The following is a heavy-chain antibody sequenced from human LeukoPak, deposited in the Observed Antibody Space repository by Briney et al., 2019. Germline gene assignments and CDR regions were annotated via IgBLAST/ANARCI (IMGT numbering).Heavy chain of an antibody. Sequence: GGSLRLSCAASGFTFSSFWMSWVRQAPGKGLEWVANIKRDGGDKYYVDSVKGRFSNSGDNAKNSLYLHMNSLRAEDTAVYYCARGDEYTTSPWGQGTLVTVSS. CDR3: ARGDEYTTSP. CDR1: GFTFSSFW. J-gene: IGHJ4*02. V-gene: IGHV3-7*05. D-gene: IGHD2-2*02. CDR2: IKRDGGDK.